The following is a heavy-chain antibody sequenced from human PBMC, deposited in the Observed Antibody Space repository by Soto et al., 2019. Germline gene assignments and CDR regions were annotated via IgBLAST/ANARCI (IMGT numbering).Heavy chain of an antibody. D-gene: IGHD2-21*02. J-gene: IGHJ4*02. CDR1: GGSISSGGYY. Sequence: LSLTCTVSGGSISSGGYYWSWIRQHPGKGLEWIGYIYYSGSTYYNPSLKSRVTISVDTSKNQFSLKLSSVTAADTAVYYCARGVSVTKFDYWGQGTLVTISS. CDR3: ARGVSVTKFDY. V-gene: IGHV4-31*03. CDR2: IYYSGST.